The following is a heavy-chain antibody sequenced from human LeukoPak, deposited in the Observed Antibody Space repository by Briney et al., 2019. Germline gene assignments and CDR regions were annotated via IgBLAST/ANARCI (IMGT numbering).Heavy chain of an antibody. CDR1: GVSISSYY. V-gene: IGHV4-59*12. D-gene: IGHD4-23*01. J-gene: IGHJ4*02. CDR2: IYYSGST. Sequence: PSETLSLTCTVSGVSISSYYWSWIRQPPGKGLEWIGYIYYSGSTNYNPSLKGRVTISVDTSKNQFSLKLSSVTAADTAVYYCARYGGGNTIDYWGQGTLVTVSS. CDR3: ARYGGGNTIDY.